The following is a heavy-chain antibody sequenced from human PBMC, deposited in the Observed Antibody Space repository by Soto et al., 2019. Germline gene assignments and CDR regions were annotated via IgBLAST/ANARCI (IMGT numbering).Heavy chain of an antibody. CDR1: GYTLTELS. Sequence: QVELVQSGPEVKKPGASVKVSCKVSGYTLTELSMHWVRQAPGKGLEWMGVFDAEDGAASYAQNVQCRVTMTVDTSTDTAYMEVTSLRSEDTAVYYCATDLFPDYADAWVTFRPADYWGQGTQVTVSS. CDR3: ATDLFPDYADAWVTFRPADY. J-gene: IGHJ4*02. V-gene: IGHV1-24*01. D-gene: IGHD3-16*02. CDR2: FDAEDGAA.